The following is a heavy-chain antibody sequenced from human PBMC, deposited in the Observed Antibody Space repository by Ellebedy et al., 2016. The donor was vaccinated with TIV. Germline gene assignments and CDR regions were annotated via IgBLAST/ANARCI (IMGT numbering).Heavy chain of an antibody. D-gene: IGHD6-19*01. V-gene: IGHV1-3*01. Sequence: ASVKVSCKASGYTFTSYAMHWVRQAPGQRLEWMGWINAGNGNTKYSQKLQGRVTMTTDTSTSTAYMELRSLRSDDTAVYYCARDLTVEQWLGGYWGQGTLVTVSS. CDR2: INAGNGNT. CDR3: ARDLTVEQWLGGY. CDR1: GYTFTSYA. J-gene: IGHJ4*02.